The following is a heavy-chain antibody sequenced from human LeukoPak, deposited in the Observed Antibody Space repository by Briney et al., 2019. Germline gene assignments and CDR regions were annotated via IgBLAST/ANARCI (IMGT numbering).Heavy chain of an antibody. CDR2: ISGSGGST. V-gene: IGHV3-23*01. CDR1: GFTFSSYA. CDR3: AKGRGSGYAGLYYFDY. D-gene: IGHD5-12*01. Sequence: PGGSLRLSCAASGFTFSSYAMSWVRQAPGKGLEWVSAISGSGGSTYHADSVKGRFTISRDNSKNTLYLQMNSLRAEDTAVYYCAKGRGSGYAGLYYFDYWGQGTLVTVSS. J-gene: IGHJ4*02.